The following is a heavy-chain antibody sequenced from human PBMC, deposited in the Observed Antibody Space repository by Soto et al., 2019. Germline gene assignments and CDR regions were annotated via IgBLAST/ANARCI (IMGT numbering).Heavy chain of an antibody. V-gene: IGHV4-59*01. CDR1: GGSISGSY. CDR3: ARSVAVPGAHIDY. D-gene: IGHD6-19*01. Sequence: PSETLSFPCSVSGGSISGSYWSWIRQSPGKGLEWLGYVYYAGSSNYSRSLRSRVSISVDTSKNEFSLRLSSVTAADTAVYFCARSVAVPGAHIDYWGQGTQVTAPQ. CDR2: VYYAGSS. J-gene: IGHJ4*02.